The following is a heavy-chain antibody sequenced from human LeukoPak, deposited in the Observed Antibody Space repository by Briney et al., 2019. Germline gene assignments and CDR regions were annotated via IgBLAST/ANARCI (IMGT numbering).Heavy chain of an antibody. CDR1: GGTFSSYA. CDR2: IIPIFGTA. CDR3: ARPLDSWFDP. J-gene: IGHJ5*02. V-gene: IGHV1-69*01. Sequence: SVKVSCKASGGTFSSYAIGWVRQAPGQGLEWMGGIIPIFGTANYAQKFQGRVTITADESTSTAYMELSSLRSEDTAVYYCARPLDSWFDPWGQGTLVTVSS. D-gene: IGHD2-2*03.